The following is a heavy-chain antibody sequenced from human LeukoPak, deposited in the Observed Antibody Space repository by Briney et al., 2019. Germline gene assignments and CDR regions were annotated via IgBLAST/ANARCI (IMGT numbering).Heavy chain of an antibody. CDR3: ARHHKYCSGGSCYLFDY. Sequence: PSETLSLTCTVSGGSISSYYWSRIRQPPGKGLEWIGYIYYSGSTNYNPSLKSRVTISVDTSKNQFSLKLSSVTAADTAVYYCARHHKYCSGGSCYLFDYWGQGTLVTVSS. CDR1: GGSISSYY. J-gene: IGHJ4*02. D-gene: IGHD2-15*01. V-gene: IGHV4-59*08. CDR2: IYYSGST.